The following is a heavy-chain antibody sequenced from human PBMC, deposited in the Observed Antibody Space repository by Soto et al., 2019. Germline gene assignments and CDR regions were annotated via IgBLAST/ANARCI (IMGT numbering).Heavy chain of an antibody. CDR3: ARDGYGALPIDS. J-gene: IGHJ4*02. D-gene: IGHD4-17*01. V-gene: IGHV1-18*01. Sequence: QVQLVQSGAEVKKPGASVKVSCKASGYTFIEYGISWVRQAPGQGLEWMGWISVDNGSTNYAQKFRERVVMTIDRSTTTAYMEMSSLRSDDTAVYYCARDGYGALPIDSWGQETLVTVSS. CDR1: GYTFIEYG. CDR2: ISVDNGST.